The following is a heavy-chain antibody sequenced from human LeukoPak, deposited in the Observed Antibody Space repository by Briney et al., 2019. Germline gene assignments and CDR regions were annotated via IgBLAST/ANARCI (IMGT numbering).Heavy chain of an antibody. CDR2: ISYDGSNK. V-gene: IGHV3-30-3*01. J-gene: IGHJ6*02. CDR1: GFTFSSYA. CDR3: ARDQDGMDV. Sequence: PGGSLRLSCAASGFTFSSYAMHWDRQAPGKGLEWVAVISYDGSNKYYADSVKGRFTISRDNSKNTLYLQMNSLRAEDTAVYYCARDQDGMDVWGQGTTVTVSS.